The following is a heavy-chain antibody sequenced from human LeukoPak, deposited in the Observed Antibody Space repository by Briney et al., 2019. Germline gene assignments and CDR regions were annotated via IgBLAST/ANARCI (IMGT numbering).Heavy chain of an antibody. J-gene: IGHJ6*03. V-gene: IGHV4-31*03. CDR3: ARAPYYYDNSGYYPAFYVDV. CDR2: IYYNGVT. Sequence: SQTLSLTCTVSGGSISSGGYYWSWIRQHPGKGLEWIGYIYYNGVTYYNPSLKSRVTISVDTSKNQFSLKLSSVTAADTAVYYCARAPYYYDNSGYYPAFYVDVWGKGTTVTVSS. CDR1: GGSISSGGYY. D-gene: IGHD3-22*01.